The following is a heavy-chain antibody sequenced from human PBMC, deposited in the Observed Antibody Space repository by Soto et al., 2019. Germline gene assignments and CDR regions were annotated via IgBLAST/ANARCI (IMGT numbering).Heavy chain of an antibody. Sequence: QVQLVESGGGVVQPGRSLRLSCAASGFTFSSYGMHWVRQAPGKGLEWVAVIWYDGSNKYYADSVKGRFTISRDNSKNTLYLQMNSLRAEDTAVYYCARDVDTAMVTDYWGQGTLVTVSS. V-gene: IGHV3-33*01. CDR2: IWYDGSNK. J-gene: IGHJ4*02. CDR1: GFTFSSYG. CDR3: ARDVDTAMVTDY. D-gene: IGHD5-18*01.